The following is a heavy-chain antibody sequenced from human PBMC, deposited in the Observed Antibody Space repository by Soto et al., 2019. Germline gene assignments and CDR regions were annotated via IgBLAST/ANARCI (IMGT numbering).Heavy chain of an antibody. D-gene: IGHD5-12*01. V-gene: IGHV4-4*02. J-gene: IGHJ4*02. CDR3: ARNRYGGYDFDY. CDR1: SGSITSSNW. Sequence: QVQLQESGPGLVKPSGTLSLTCAVSSGSITSSNWWSWVRQPPGKGLGWIGEVSHSGSTNYIPSLKSRASRSVDKSRNPFSLRLNSVTAADTAVYYCARNRYGGYDFDYWGQGTLVTVSS. CDR2: VSHSGST.